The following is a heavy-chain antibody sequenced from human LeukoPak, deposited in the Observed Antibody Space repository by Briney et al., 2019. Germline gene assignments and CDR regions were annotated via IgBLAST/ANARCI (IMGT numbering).Heavy chain of an antibody. Sequence: GGSLRLSCAASGFTFSKVWMTWVRQAPGKGLEWVAVISYDGSNKYYADSVKGRFTISRDNSKNTLYLQMNSLRAEDTAVYYCAKAYDYVWGSYRYDRFLFDYWGQGTLVTVSS. CDR1: GFTFSKVW. CDR2: ISYDGSNK. CDR3: AKAYDYVWGSYRYDRFLFDY. D-gene: IGHD3-16*02. J-gene: IGHJ4*02. V-gene: IGHV3-30*18.